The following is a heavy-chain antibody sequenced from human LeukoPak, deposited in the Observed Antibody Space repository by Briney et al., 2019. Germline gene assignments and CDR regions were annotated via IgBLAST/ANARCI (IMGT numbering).Heavy chain of an antibody. CDR2: TSGSGGST. D-gene: IGHD6-19*01. CDR3: AKDPIAVAGNNWFDP. CDR1: GFTFSSYA. Sequence: PGGSLRLSCAASGFTFSSYAMSWVRQAPGKGLEWVSATSGSGGSTYYADSVKGRFTISRDNSKNTLYLQMNSLRAEDTAVYYCAKDPIAVAGNNWFDPWGQGTLVTVSS. J-gene: IGHJ5*02. V-gene: IGHV3-23*01.